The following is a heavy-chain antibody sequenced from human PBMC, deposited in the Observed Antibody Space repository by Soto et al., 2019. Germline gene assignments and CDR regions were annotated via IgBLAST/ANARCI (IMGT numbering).Heavy chain of an antibody. D-gene: IGHD2-2*01. CDR2: FNHTGDA. J-gene: IGHJ1*01. CDR1: GGSFSGYH. CDR3: ARPNHCSSRTCRSEYFQQ. V-gene: IGHV4-34*01. Sequence: PSETLSLTCAVYGGSFSGYHWTWIRQSPGKGLEWIGEFNHTGDANYNPSLKSRVIISVDTSKNQFSLKLSSVTAADTAIYYCARPNHCSSRTCRSEYFQQWGQGTLVTVSS.